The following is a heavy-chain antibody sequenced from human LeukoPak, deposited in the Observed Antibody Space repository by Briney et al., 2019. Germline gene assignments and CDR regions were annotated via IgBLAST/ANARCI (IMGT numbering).Heavy chain of an antibody. CDR2: IRSKAYGGTT. CDR1: GFTFSNYA. D-gene: IGHD3-10*01. V-gene: IGHV3-49*04. J-gene: IGHJ4*02. Sequence: GGSLRLSCTASGFTFSNYAMSWVRQAPGKGLEWVGFIRSKAYGGTTDYAAPVKGRFTISRDDSKNIAYLQMNSLTTEATADYYWTRRLGGAVLHYWGQRTLVTVSS. CDR3: TRRLGGAVLHY.